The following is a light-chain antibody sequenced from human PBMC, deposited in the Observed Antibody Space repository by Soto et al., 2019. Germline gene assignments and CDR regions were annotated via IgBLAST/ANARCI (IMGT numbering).Light chain of an antibody. J-gene: IGKJ1*01. CDR3: QQYKDDAWT. CDR1: QRIDRY. CDR2: DAS. V-gene: IGKV1-5*01. Sequence: DIQLTQSPSTLSASVGDRVTITCRASQRIDRYLAWYQQKPGKAHKLLVYDASTLEGGVPSRFSGSGSATEFILTISSLQPDDFATYYCQQYKDDAWTFGQGTRVEFK.